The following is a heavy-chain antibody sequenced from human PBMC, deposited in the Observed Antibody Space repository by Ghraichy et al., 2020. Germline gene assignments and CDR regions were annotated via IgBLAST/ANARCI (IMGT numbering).Heavy chain of an antibody. J-gene: IGHJ4*01. CDR1: GFTFSNYA. V-gene: IGHV3-23*01. CDR2: LSDTGGST. Sequence: GSLRLSCASSGFTFSNYAMTWVRQAPGKGLEWVSALSDTGGSTYYIDSVKGRFTISRDNSKNTLYLQMNSLRAEDTDVYYCTKLWTISSAGDYWGQGTLVTVSS. D-gene: IGHD3/OR15-3a*01. CDR3: TKLWTISSAGDY.